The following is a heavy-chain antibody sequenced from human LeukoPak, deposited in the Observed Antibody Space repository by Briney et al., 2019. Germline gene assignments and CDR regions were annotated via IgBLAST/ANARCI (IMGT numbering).Heavy chain of an antibody. CDR2: INHSGST. CDR3: ARMTTSSFDY. J-gene: IGHJ4*02. Sequence: SETLSLTCAVYGGSFSGYYWSWIRQPPGKGLEWIGEINHSGSTNYNPSLKSRVTISVDTSKNQFSLKLSSVTAADTAVYYCARMTTSSFDYWGRGTLVTVSS. V-gene: IGHV4-34*01. CDR1: GGSFSGYY. D-gene: IGHD4-11*01.